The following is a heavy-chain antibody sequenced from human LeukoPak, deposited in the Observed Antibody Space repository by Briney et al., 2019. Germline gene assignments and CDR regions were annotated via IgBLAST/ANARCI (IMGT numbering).Heavy chain of an antibody. V-gene: IGHV3-30*18. J-gene: IGHJ3*02. D-gene: IGHD4-23*01. CDR1: GFTFSSYG. CDR2: ISYDGSNK. CDR3: AKTVVTRIVPPDAFDI. Sequence: PGGSLRLSCAASGFTFSSYGMHWVRQAPGKGLEWVAVISYDGSNKYYAEYVKGRFTISRDNSKNTLYLQMNSLRPEDTAVYYCAKTVVTRIVPPDAFDIWGQGTMVTVSS.